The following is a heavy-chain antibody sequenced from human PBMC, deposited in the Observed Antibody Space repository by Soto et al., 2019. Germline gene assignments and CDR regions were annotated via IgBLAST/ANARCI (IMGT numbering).Heavy chain of an antibody. Sequence: SVKVSCKASGGTFSSYTISWVRQAPGQGLEWMGRIIPILGIANYAQKFQGRVTITADKSTSTAYMELSSLRSEDTAVYYCARVRNIVVVPAADYYYGMDVWGQGTTVTVSS. CDR2: IIPILGIA. V-gene: IGHV1-69*02. J-gene: IGHJ6*02. CDR3: ARVRNIVVVPAADYYYGMDV. D-gene: IGHD2-2*01. CDR1: GGTFSSYT.